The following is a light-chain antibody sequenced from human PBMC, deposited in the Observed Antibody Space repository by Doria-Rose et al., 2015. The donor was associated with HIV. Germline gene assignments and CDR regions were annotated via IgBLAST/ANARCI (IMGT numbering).Light chain of an antibody. J-gene: IGKJ1*01. CDR1: QSFSSTY. CDR2: DGS. V-gene: IGKV3-20*01. Sequence: LTQPPGTLSLPPGERATLSCRASQSFSSTYLAWYQQKPGQAPSLLIYDGSTRATGIPDRFSASGSGTDCTLTINRLEPEDFALYYCHQYGTSWTFGQGTKVEI. CDR3: HQYGTSWT.